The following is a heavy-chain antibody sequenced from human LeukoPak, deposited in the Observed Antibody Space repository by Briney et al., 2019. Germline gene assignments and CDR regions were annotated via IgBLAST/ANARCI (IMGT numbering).Heavy chain of an antibody. V-gene: IGHV4-59*01. D-gene: IGHD3-22*01. Sequence: SETLSLTCTVSGGSISSYYWSWIREPPRKGLEWIGYIYYSGSTNYNPSLKSRVTISVDTSKNQFSLKLSSVTAADTAVYYCARDVGYYDSSGYSNWFDPWGQGTLVTVSS. J-gene: IGHJ5*02. CDR2: IYYSGST. CDR1: GGSISSYY. CDR3: ARDVGYYDSSGYSNWFDP.